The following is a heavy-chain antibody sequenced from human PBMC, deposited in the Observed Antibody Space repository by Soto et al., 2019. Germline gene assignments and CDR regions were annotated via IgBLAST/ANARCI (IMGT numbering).Heavy chain of an antibody. CDR3: ARDIREVNNYYYYIDV. V-gene: IGHV3-48*01. CDR2: ISSRSTTI. D-gene: IGHD3-10*01. CDR1: GFTFSSYS. Sequence: GGSLRLSCAASGFTFSSYSMNWVRQAPGKGLEWVSYISSRSTTIYYADSVKGRFTISRDNAKNSVYLQMSSLRAEDTAVYYCARDIREVNNYYYYIDVWGKGTTVTVSS. J-gene: IGHJ6*03.